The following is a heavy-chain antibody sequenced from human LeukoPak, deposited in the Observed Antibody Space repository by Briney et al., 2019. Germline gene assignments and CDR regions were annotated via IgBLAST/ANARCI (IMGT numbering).Heavy chain of an antibody. Sequence: PSETLSLTCTVSGGSISSSSYYWGWIRQPPGMGLEWIGYIFYAGSTYYNPSLKSRVTMSVDTSKNQFSLRLSSVTAVDTAVYYCARIGPILGAAWVDYWGQGTLVSVSP. J-gene: IGHJ4*02. CDR1: GGSISSSSYY. CDR2: IFYAGST. CDR3: ARIGPILGAAWVDY. D-gene: IGHD3-3*02. V-gene: IGHV4-39*07.